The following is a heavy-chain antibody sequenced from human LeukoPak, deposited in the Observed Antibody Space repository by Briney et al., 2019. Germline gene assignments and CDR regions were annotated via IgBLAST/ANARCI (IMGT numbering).Heavy chain of an antibody. CDR2: INPNSGGT. CDR1: VYTFTGYY. Sequence: ASVKVSCKASVYTFTGYYMHWVRQAPGQGLEWMGWINPNSGGTNYAQKFQGRVTMTRDTSISTAYMELSRLRSDDTAVYYCARVGGSGWYEVYFDYWGQGTLVTVSS. J-gene: IGHJ4*02. V-gene: IGHV1-2*02. D-gene: IGHD6-19*01. CDR3: ARVGGSGWYEVYFDY.